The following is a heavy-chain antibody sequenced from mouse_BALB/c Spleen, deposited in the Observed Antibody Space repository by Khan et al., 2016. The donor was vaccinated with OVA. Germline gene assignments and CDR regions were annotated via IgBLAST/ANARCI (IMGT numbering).Heavy chain of an antibody. CDR2: IFPGDDST. Sequence: QVQLQQSGAELVKPGASVKLSCKASGYTFTSYDINWVRQRPEQGLEWIGRIFPGDDSTKYNEKFKGKATLTTDKSSSTAYMQLSRLTSEDSAVYFSARHYYGGHLYCCFDYWGPGTTVTVSS. J-gene: IGHJ1*01. D-gene: IGHD1-1*02. V-gene: IGHV1S56*01. CDR3: ARHYYGGHLYCCFDY. CDR1: GYTFTSYD.